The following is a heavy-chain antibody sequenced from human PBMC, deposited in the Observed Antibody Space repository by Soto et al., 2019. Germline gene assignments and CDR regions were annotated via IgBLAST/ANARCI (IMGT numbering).Heavy chain of an antibody. J-gene: IGHJ6*02. Sequence: ETLSLTFTFSGGSIISYYWSWIRQPPGKGLEWIGYIYYSGSTNYNTSLKSRVTISVDTSKNQFSLKLSSVTAAYTAVYYCARDIPNYYYYDXMDVWGQGTTVXVXS. CDR2: IYYSGST. V-gene: IGHV4-59*01. CDR1: GGSIISYY. CDR3: ARDIPNYYYYDXMDV. D-gene: IGHD7-27*01.